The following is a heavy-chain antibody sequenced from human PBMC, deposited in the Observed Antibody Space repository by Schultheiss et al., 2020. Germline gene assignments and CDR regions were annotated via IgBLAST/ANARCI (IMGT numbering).Heavy chain of an antibody. V-gene: IGHV3-30-3*01. CDR2: ISYDGSNK. Sequence: GGSLRLSCAASGFTFSSYAMHWVRQAPGKGLEWVAVISYDGSNKYYADSVKGRFTISRDNSKNTLYLQMNSLRAEDTAVYYCAREGSLSGSSWDYYYGMDVWGQGTTVTVSS. CDR3: AREGSLSGSSWDYYYGMDV. J-gene: IGHJ6*02. CDR1: GFTFSSYA. D-gene: IGHD1-26*01.